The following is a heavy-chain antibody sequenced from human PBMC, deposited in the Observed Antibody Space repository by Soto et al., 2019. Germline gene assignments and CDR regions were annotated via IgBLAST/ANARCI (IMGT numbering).Heavy chain of an antibody. CDR1: GGSVSSDRNY. CDR2: ISYSGST. Sequence: PSDTLSLTCTVSGGSVSSDRNYWSWIRQSPGKELEWIGYISYSGSTSYNPSLKSRVTISIDMSTNQFSLKLSSVTAADTAIYYCARRHSGSFTYWGQGILVTVSS. J-gene: IGHJ4*02. D-gene: IGHD1-26*01. V-gene: IGHV4-61*01. CDR3: ARRHSGSFTY.